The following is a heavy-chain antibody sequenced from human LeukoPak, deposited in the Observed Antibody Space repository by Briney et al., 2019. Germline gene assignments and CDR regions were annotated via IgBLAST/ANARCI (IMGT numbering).Heavy chain of an antibody. Sequence: GGSLRLSCEGAGVSISDFYMNWIRQAPGKGLEWVSSISSSGNNILYADSVKGRFTISRDNANNSMHLQMSGLRAEDTAVYCASRPGYSYAFDQWGHGSLVTVSS. V-gene: IGHV3-11*01. CDR1: GVSISDFY. CDR3: SRPGYSYAFDQ. CDR2: ISSSGNNI. J-gene: IGHJ4*01. D-gene: IGHD5-18*01.